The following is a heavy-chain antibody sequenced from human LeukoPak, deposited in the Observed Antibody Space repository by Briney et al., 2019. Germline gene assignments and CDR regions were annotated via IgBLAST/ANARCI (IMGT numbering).Heavy chain of an antibody. J-gene: IGHJ4*02. D-gene: IGHD1-26*01. CDR3: ARDPHSGSFGSNY. CDR1: GGSISSSNW. V-gene: IGHV4-4*02. Sequence: PSGTLSLTCAVSGGSISSSNWWSWVRQPPGKGLEWIGEIYHTGSPNYNPSLKSRVTISVDKSKNHFSLRLSSVTAADTAVYYCARDPHSGSFGSNYWGQGTLVIVSS. CDR2: IYHTGSP.